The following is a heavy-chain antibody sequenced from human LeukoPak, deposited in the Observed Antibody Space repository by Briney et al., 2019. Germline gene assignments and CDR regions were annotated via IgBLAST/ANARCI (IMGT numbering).Heavy chain of an antibody. V-gene: IGHV4-39*01. CDR3: ARHRLDSSSWWLNWFDP. Sequence: SSETLSLTCTVSGGSISSSSYYWGWIRQPPGKGLEWIGSIYYSGSTYYNPSLKSRVTISVDTSKNQFSLKLSSVTAADTAVYYCARHRLDSSSWWLNWFDPWGQGTLVTVSS. CDR2: IYYSGST. D-gene: IGHD6-13*01. CDR1: GGSISSSSYY. J-gene: IGHJ5*02.